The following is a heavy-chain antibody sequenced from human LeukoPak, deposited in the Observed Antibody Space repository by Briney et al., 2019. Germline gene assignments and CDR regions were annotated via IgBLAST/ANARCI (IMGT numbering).Heavy chain of an antibody. CDR2: GGTA. CDR3: AKKGYYDGSGYYMYYFDH. D-gene: IGHD3-22*01. J-gene: IGHJ4*02. Sequence: GGTAYYADSVKGRFTISRDNSRNTLYLQTNSLRAEDTAVYYCAKKGYYDGSGYYMYYFDHWGQGTLVTVSS. V-gene: IGHV3-23*01.